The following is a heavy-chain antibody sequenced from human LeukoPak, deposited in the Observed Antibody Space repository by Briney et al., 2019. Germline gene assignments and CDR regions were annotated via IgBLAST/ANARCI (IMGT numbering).Heavy chain of an antibody. CDR1: GFTFNNAW. J-gene: IGHJ4*02. Sequence: GGSLRLSCAASGFTFNNAWMSWVRQAPGKGLEWVGRIKSKTDGGTTDYAAPVKGGFTVSRDDSKNTLYVQMNSLKTEDTAVYYCTAGLGTSDHYYWGQGTLVTVSS. V-gene: IGHV3-15*01. CDR3: TAGLGTSDHYY. CDR2: IKSKTDGGTT. D-gene: IGHD1-26*01.